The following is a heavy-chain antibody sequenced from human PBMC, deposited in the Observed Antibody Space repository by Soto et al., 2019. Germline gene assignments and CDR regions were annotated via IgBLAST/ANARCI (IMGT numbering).Heavy chain of an antibody. CDR3: ARDLFGVVAQHHYGKDV. D-gene: IGHD2-15*01. J-gene: IGHJ6*04. Sequence: GGSLRLSCAASGFSFSDYYMSWIRQAPGKGLEWVSYISSSSSYTNYADSVKGRFTISRDNAKNSLYLQMNSLRAEDTAVYYCARDLFGVVAQHHYGKDVWGKGTTVTVSS. CDR1: GFSFSDYY. V-gene: IGHV3-11*05. CDR2: ISSSSSYT.